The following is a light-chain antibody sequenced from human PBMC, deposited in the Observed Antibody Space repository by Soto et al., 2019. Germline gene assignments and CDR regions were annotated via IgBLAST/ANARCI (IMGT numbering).Light chain of an antibody. Sequence: QSALTQPASVSGSPGQSITISCTGTSSDVGGYNSVSWYQQHPGKAPKLIIYEVNYRPVGVSNRFSGSKSGNTASLTISGLQAEDEADYYCSAYAGSNNYVFGTGTKVTVL. V-gene: IGLV2-14*01. CDR1: SSDVGGYNS. J-gene: IGLJ1*01. CDR2: EVN. CDR3: SAYAGSNNYV.